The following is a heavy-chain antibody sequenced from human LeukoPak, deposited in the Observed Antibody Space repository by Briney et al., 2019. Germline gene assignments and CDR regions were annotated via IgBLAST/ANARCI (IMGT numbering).Heavy chain of an antibody. CDR2: INPYSGDT. CDR3: ARDQGSLTRSWYTGY. CDR1: GYTFTGYH. Sequence: ASVKVSCKASGYTFTGYHIHWVRQAPGQGLEWLGRINPYSGDTNFAQKFQGRVTMTRDTSITTAYMDLSSLTPDDTAVYFCARDQGSLTRSWYTGYWGQGTQVTVSS. V-gene: IGHV1-2*06. D-gene: IGHD6-13*01. J-gene: IGHJ4*02.